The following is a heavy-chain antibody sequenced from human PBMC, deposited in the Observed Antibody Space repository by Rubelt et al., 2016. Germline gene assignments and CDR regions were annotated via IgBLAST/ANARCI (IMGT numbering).Heavy chain of an antibody. V-gene: IGHV1-18*01. D-gene: IGHD5-24*01. CDR2: ISAYNGNT. J-gene: IGHJ3*02. CDR3: VRREGYNWDDAFDI. Sequence: QVQLVQSGAEVKKPGASVKVSCTASGYTFTSYGISWVRQAPGQGLEWMGWISAYNGNTNYEQKRQGRVTMTTYTSTSTAYMELRSLRSDDTAVYYCVRREGYNWDDAFDIWGQGTMVTVSS. CDR1: GYTFTSYG.